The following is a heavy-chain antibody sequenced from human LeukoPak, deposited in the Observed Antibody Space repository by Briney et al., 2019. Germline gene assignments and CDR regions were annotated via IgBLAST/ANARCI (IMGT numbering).Heavy chain of an antibody. CDR3: ARDEEGP. Sequence: KTSKTLSLTCTVSGGSISSYYWSWIQQPPGKGLEWIGYIYYSGSTNYNPSLKSRVTISVDTSKNQFSLKLSSVTAADTAVYYCARDEEGPWGQGTLVTVSS. CDR2: IYYSGST. V-gene: IGHV4-59*01. J-gene: IGHJ5*02. CDR1: GGSISSYY.